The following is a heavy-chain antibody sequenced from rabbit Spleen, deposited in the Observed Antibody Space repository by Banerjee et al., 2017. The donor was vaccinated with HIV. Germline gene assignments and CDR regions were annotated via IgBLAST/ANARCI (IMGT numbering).Heavy chain of an antibody. CDR3: VRDKATMTMVIGTRLDL. CDR2: IDPVFGST. D-gene: IGHD2-1*01. CDR1: GFDFSRTG. J-gene: IGHJ3*01. V-gene: IGHV1S47*01. Sequence: QEQLVESGGGLVQPGGSLKLSCKASGFDFSRTGVSWVRQAPGKGLEWIAYIDPVFGSTYYASWVNGRFTISRHNAQNTLYLQLNSLTAADTATYFCVRDKATMTMVIGTRLDLWGPGTLVTVS.